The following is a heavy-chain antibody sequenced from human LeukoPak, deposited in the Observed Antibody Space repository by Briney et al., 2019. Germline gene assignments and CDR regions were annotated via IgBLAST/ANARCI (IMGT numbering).Heavy chain of an antibody. CDR3: ARDNRYSSGWSRFDP. V-gene: IGHV1-69*04. Sequence: SVKVSCKASGGTFSSYAISWVRQAPGQGLEWMGRIIPILGIANYAQKFQGRVTITADKSTSTAYMELSSLRSEDTAVYYCARDNRYSSGWSRFDPWGQGTLVTVSS. CDR2: IIPILGIA. CDR1: GGTFSSYA. D-gene: IGHD6-19*01. J-gene: IGHJ5*02.